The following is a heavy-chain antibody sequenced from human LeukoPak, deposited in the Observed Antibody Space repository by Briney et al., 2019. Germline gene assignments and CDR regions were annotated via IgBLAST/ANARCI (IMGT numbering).Heavy chain of an antibody. D-gene: IGHD2-21*01. CDR3: ARADRLHGGPYLIGP. CDR2: INLNNGDI. V-gene: IGHV1-2*02. J-gene: IGHJ5*02. Sequence: GASVKVSCKASGYSFTDYYMHWVRQAPGQELEWMGWINLNNGDIKSAQKFQGRVTMTRDTSITTVYMEVSWLTSDDTAIYYCARADRLHGGPYLIGPWGQGTLVTVSS. CDR1: GYSFTDYY.